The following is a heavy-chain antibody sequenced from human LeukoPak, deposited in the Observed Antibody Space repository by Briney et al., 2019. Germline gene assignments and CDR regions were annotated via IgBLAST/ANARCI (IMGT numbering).Heavy chain of an antibody. CDR3: ARDQAGTINAIDY. CDR2: IWYDGSNK. J-gene: IGHJ4*02. D-gene: IGHD1/OR15-1a*01. V-gene: IGHV3-33*01. CDR1: GFTFSDYG. Sequence: GGSLRLSCAASGFTFSDYGMYWVRQAPGKGLEGVAVIWYDGSNKYYADSVKGRFTISRDNAKNTLYLQMNSLRAEDTAVYYCARDQAGTINAIDYWGQGTLVTVSS.